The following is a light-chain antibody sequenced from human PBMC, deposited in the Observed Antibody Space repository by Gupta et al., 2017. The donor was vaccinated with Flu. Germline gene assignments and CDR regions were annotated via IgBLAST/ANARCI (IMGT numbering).Light chain of an antibody. CDR1: QSISSF. CDR2: AAS. V-gene: IGKV1-39*01. Sequence: IQMTQSPSSLSASVGDRVTITCRASQSISSFLNWYQQKPGKAPKLLIYAASSLQSGVPSGFSGSGSGTDFTLTISSLQPEDFATYYCQQSYSTPRTFGQGTQVEIK. J-gene: IGKJ1*01. CDR3: QQSYSTPRT.